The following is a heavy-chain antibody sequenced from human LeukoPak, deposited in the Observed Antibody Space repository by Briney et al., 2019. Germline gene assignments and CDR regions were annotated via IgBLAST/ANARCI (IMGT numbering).Heavy chain of an antibody. CDR3: AGWNAHYHFFDY. J-gene: IGHJ4*02. CDR2: INHSGST. CDR1: NGSLSEYY. D-gene: IGHD4/OR15-4a*01. V-gene: IGHV4-34*01. Sequence: PSGTLSLTCAVYNGSLSEYYWSWIRQPPGKGLEWIGEINHSGSTTYNPSLQSRVTMSVDTSKNQFSLEVSSVTAADTAVYYCAGWNAHYHFFDYWVPGIPLTVSS.